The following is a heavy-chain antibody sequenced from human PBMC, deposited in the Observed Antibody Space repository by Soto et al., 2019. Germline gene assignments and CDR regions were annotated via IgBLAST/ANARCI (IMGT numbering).Heavy chain of an antibody. D-gene: IGHD5-12*01. Sequence: GGSLRLSCAASGFTFSSYGMHWFRQAPGKGLEWVAVIWYDGSNKYYADSVKGRFTISRDNSKNTLYLQMNSLRAEDTAVYYCARDPGRDGYNYYFDYWGQGTLVTVSS. J-gene: IGHJ4*02. CDR2: IWYDGSNK. V-gene: IGHV3-33*01. CDR3: ARDPGRDGYNYYFDY. CDR1: GFTFSSYG.